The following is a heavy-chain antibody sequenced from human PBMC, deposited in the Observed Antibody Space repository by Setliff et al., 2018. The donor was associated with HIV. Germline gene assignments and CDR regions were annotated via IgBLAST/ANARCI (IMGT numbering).Heavy chain of an antibody. J-gene: IGHJ5*01. CDR3: ARGYSSSWYDS. CDR2: IYTSGSTSGST. D-gene: IGHD6-13*01. V-gene: IGHV4-61*09. CDR1: GGSISRGDYY. Sequence: PSETLSLTCTVSGGSISRGDYYWNWIRQPAGKGLEWIGHIYTSGSTSGSTNYNPSLKSRVTISVDTSKNQFSLRLSSVTAADTAVYYCARGYSSSWYDSWGQGTQVTVSS.